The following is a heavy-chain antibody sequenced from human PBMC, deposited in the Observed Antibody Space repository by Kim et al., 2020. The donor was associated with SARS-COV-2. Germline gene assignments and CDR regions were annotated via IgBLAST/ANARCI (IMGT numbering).Heavy chain of an antibody. Sequence: GTANYEQKCQGRVTITADESTSTAYMEVSSLRTEDTAVYYCARGFPLLVYWGQGTLVTVSS. CDR2: GTA. V-gene: IGHV1-69*01. J-gene: IGHJ4*02. D-gene: IGHD3-3*01. CDR3: ARGFPLLVY.